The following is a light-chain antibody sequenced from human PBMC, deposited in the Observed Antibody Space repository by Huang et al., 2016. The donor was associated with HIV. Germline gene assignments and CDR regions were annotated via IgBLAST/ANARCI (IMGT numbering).Light chain of an antibody. CDR3: QQYNSYPVT. J-gene: IGKJ5*01. CDR2: SAS. Sequence: DIQMTQSPSSLSAFVGDRVIITCRASQAVGHYLAWFQQKPGKSPKSLIFSASNLQSGVPSRFSGSGSGTDFTLTISSLQPEDFATYYCQQYNSYPVTFGQGTRLDI. CDR1: QAVGHY. V-gene: IGKV1-16*01.